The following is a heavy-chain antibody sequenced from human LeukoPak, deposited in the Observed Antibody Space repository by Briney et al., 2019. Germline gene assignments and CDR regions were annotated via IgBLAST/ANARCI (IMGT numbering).Heavy chain of an antibody. J-gene: IGHJ4*02. Sequence: PGGSLRLSCAASGFTFSSYSMNWVRQAPGKGLEWVAGSNNYYADSVKGRFTISRDHSKNTLYLQMNSLRPEDTAVYYCARELNYYDRSGFCFYFDYWGQGTLVTVSS. CDR1: GFTFSSYS. D-gene: IGHD3-22*01. CDR2: GSNN. V-gene: IGHV3-30*03. CDR3: ARELNYYDRSGFCFYFDY.